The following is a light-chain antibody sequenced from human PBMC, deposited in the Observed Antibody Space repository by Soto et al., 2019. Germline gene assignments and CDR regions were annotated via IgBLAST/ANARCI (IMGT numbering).Light chain of an antibody. Sequence: LLAQSPATLSLSPGGRANLSCRASQSIHTSLAWYQQKPGQPPRLVVYDSTLRANGVPDRFGGSRSGTEFTLTINNLEPEDFAVYYCQQRNVWPPITFGQGTRLEIK. J-gene: IGKJ5*01. V-gene: IGKV3-11*01. CDR2: DST. CDR1: QSIHTS. CDR3: QQRNVWPPIT.